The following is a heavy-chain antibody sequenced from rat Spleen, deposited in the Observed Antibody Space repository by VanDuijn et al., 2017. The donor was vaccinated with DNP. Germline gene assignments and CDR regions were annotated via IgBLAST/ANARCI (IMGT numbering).Heavy chain of an antibody. J-gene: IGHJ3*01. V-gene: IGHV1-43*01. CDR2: INTGGGGT. D-gene: IGHD1-6*01. CDR3: ARTIRVYYGLLPFAY. CDR1: GYTFTTYY. Sequence: QVQLQQSGAELAKPGSSVKISCKASGYTFTTYYISWIKQTTGQDREYIGYINTGGGGTNYNEKFKGKATLTVDKSSSTAFMQLSSLTPDDSAVYYCARTIRVYYGLLPFAYWGQGSLVTVSS.